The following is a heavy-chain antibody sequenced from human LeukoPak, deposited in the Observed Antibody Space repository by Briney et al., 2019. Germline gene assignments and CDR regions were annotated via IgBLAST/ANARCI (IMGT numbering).Heavy chain of an antibody. V-gene: IGHV3-30-3*01. CDR1: GFTFSSYA. Sequence: GGSLRLSCAASGFTFSSYAMHWVRQAPGKGLEWVAVISYDGSNKYYADSVKGRFTISRDNSKNTLYLQMNSLRAEDTAVYYCARDLSSSSRYYYMDVWGKGTTVTVSS. J-gene: IGHJ6*03. CDR3: ARDLSSSSRYYYMDV. D-gene: IGHD6-6*01. CDR2: ISYDGSNK.